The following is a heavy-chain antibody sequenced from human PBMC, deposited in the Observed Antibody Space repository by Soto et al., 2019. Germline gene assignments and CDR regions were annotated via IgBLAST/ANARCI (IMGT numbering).Heavy chain of an antibody. CDR1: GFTFSSYG. Sequence: QVQLVESGGGVVQPGRSLRLSCAASGFTFSSYGMHWVRQAPGKGLEWVAVIWYDGSNKYYADSVKGRFTISRDNSKNTLYLQMNSLRAEDTAVYYCAREGYCSGGSCYSHYDPYEAGMDVWGQGTTVTVSS. J-gene: IGHJ6*02. CDR3: AREGYCSGGSCYSHYDPYEAGMDV. V-gene: IGHV3-33*01. CDR2: IWYDGSNK. D-gene: IGHD2-15*01.